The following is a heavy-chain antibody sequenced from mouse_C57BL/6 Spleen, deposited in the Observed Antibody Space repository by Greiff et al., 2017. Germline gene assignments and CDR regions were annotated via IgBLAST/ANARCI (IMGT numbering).Heavy chain of an antibody. CDR3: AREGGLGAWFAY. CDR2: IDPEDGET. J-gene: IGHJ3*01. Sequence: EVKLQQSGAELVKPGASVKLSCTASGFNIKDYYMHWVKQRTEQGLEWIGRIDPEDGETKSAPQFQGKATLTADTSSNTAYLQRSSLTSEDTAVYYWAREGGLGAWFAYWGQGTLVTVSA. D-gene: IGHD4-1*01. V-gene: IGHV14-2*01. CDR1: GFNIKDYY.